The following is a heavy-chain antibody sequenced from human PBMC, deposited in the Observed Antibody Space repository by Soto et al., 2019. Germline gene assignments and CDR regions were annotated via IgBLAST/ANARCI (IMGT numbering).Heavy chain of an antibody. D-gene: IGHD1-26*01. CDR3: TRHSGSDQAGRTFDS. CDR1: GFTFSSHA. CDR2: IGAGFTP. V-gene: IGHV3-23*01. Sequence: GGSLRLSCGASGFTFSSHAMSWVRRGPGKGLEWVSAIGAGFTPYYADSVKGRFTISRDNSKNTLYLQMSRLGAEDTAVYYCTRHSGSDQAGRTFDSWRQGNLVTVS. J-gene: IGHJ4*02.